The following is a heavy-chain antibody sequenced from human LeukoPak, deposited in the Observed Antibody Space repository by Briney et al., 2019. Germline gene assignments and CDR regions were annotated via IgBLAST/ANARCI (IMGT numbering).Heavy chain of an antibody. V-gene: IGHV4-39*07. CDR1: GGCISSSSYY. J-gene: IGHJ3*02. CDR3: ASYESGGDAFDI. Sequence: SETLSLTCTVSGGCISSSSYYWGWIRQPPGKGLEWIGSIYYSGSTYYNPSLKSRVTISVDTSKNQFSLKLSSVTAADTAVYYCASYESGGDAFDIWGQGTMVTVSS. D-gene: IGHD3-3*01. CDR2: IYYSGST.